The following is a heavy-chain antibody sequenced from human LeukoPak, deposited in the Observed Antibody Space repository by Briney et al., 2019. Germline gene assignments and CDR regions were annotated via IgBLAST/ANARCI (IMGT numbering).Heavy chain of an antibody. D-gene: IGHD3-10*01. CDR3: ARPAPRYCCGSGSCYFDY. Sequence: PSETLSLTCTVSGGSISSSSYYWGWVRQPPGRGLEWIGSIYYSGSTYYNPSLKSAVTISVDTSKNQFSMKLSSVTAADTAVYYCARPAPRYCCGSGSCYFDYGGQGTLVTVSS. CDR1: GGSISSSSYY. CDR2: IYYSGST. J-gene: IGHJ4*02. V-gene: IGHV4-39*01.